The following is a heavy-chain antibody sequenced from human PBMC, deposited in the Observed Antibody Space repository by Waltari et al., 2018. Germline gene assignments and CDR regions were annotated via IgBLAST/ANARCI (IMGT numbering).Heavy chain of an antibody. V-gene: IGHV3-48*03. J-gene: IGHJ6*03. CDR2: IATSDRSI. CDR3: ARVGGYYYYYMDV. D-gene: IGHD3-16*01. CDR1: GFNFGSYE. Sequence: EVQLVESGGGLEQPGGSLRLSCVGSGFNFGSYEMLWVRQAPGKGLEWVSYIATSDRSIYYADSVRGRFTISRDNAKNSLYLHMNSLRAEDTAVYYCARVGGYYYYYMDVWGKGTTVTVSS.